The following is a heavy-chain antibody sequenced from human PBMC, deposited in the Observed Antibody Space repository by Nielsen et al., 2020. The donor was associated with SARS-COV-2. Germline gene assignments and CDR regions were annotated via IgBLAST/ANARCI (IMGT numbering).Heavy chain of an antibody. Sequence: GGSLRLSCAVSGFILSNYWMSWVRQAPGKGLEWVANIKPDGSEKFYVDSVKGRFTISRDNAKNSLYLQMSSLRAEDTAGYYCARGEQLFDWGQGTLVTVSS. CDR2: IKPDGSEK. V-gene: IGHV3-7*03. CDR1: GFILSNYW. J-gene: IGHJ4*02. D-gene: IGHD6-6*01. CDR3: ARGEQLFD.